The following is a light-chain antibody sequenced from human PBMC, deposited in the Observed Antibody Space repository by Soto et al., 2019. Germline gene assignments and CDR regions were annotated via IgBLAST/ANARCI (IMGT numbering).Light chain of an antibody. CDR2: YDS. V-gene: IGLV3-21*04. CDR3: QVWDSSSDHVV. Sequence: VLTQPPSVSVAPGKTARITCGGTNIGSKSVHWYQQKPGQAPVLVIYYDSDRPSGIPERFSGSNSGNTATLTISRVEAGDEADYYCQVWDSSSDHVVFGGGTKLTVL. J-gene: IGLJ2*01. CDR1: NIGSKS.